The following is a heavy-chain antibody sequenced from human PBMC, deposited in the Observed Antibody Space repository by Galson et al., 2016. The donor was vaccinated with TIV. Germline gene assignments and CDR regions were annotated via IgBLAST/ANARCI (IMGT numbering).Heavy chain of an antibody. CDR2: ISCEGATK. Sequence: SLRLSCAASEFTFSDYTLHWVRQAPGKGLEWVAVISCEGATKHYADSVQGRFTIARDNSKNTLYLQMDSLRTEDTDVYYCARARYCSGCSCFIIDSWGQGTLVTVSS. J-gene: IGHJ4*02. CDR1: EFTFSDYT. V-gene: IGHV3-30*01. CDR3: ARARYCSGCSCFIIDS. D-gene: IGHD2-15*01.